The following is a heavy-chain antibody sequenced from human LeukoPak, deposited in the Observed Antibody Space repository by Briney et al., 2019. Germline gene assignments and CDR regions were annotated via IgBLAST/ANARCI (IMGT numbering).Heavy chain of an antibody. D-gene: IGHD3-16*01. V-gene: IGHV4-59*02. CDR2: IYYSGST. Sequence: SETLSLTCTVSGGSVRTEYWSWIRQPPGKGLEWIGYIYYSGSTNYNPSLKSRVTISVDTSKNQFSLKLSSVTAADTAVYYCASPSWGWGQGTLVTVSS. CDR1: GGSVRTEY. CDR3: ASPSWG. J-gene: IGHJ4*02.